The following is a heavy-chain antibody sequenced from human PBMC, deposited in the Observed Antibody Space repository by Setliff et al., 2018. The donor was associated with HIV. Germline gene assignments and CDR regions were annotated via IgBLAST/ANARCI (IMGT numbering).Heavy chain of an antibody. CDR3: ARAKTIGVSAVFFDP. Sequence: SETLSLTCTVSGGSMNSDSYSWTWLRQPAGKGPELIGHIYVGGSVIYNPSLASRVTISMVPSKNQFSLDLSSVTAADTAKYYCARAKTIGVSAVFFDPWGQGRPITVSS. CDR2: IYVGGSV. V-gene: IGHV4-61*09. D-gene: IGHD3-3*01. J-gene: IGHJ5*02. CDR1: GGSMNSDSYS.